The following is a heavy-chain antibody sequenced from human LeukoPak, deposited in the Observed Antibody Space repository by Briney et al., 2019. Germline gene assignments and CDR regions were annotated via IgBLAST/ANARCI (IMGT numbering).Heavy chain of an antibody. CDR1: GYSISSGYY. CDR3: ARDSRFLEWLLSRDNWFDP. Sequence: PSETLSLTCTVSGYSISSGYYWGWIRQPPGKGLEWIGSIYHSGSTYYNPPLKSRVTISVDTSKNQFSLKLSSVTAADTAAYYCARDSRFLEWLLSRDNWFDPWGQGTLVTVSS. V-gene: IGHV4-38-2*02. CDR2: IYHSGST. D-gene: IGHD3-3*01. J-gene: IGHJ5*02.